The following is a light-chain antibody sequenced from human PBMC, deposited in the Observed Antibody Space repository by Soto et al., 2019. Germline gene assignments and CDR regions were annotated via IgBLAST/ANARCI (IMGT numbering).Light chain of an antibody. Sequence: DIQVTQSPPTLSASVGDRLTITCRASQTISTWMAWYQQKPGKAPKLPVYDASTLQSGVASRFSGSGSGTEFTLIISGLQPDDSATYYCQQYTNTNNPWMFGQGTKVDIK. CDR2: DAS. V-gene: IGKV1-5*01. CDR1: QTISTW. J-gene: IGKJ1*01. CDR3: QQYTNTNNPWM.